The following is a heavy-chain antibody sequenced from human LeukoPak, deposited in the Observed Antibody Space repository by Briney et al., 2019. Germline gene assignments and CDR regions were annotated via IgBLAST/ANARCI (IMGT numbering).Heavy chain of an antibody. Sequence: SVKVSCKASGGTFSSYAISWVRQAPGQGLEWMGGIIPIFGTANYAQKFQGRVTITADKSTSTAYMELSSLRSEDTAVYYCARVTVGIRGLHFDSWGQGTLVTVSS. D-gene: IGHD3-10*01. CDR1: GGTFSSYA. CDR2: IIPIFGTA. V-gene: IGHV1-69*06. J-gene: IGHJ4*02. CDR3: ARVTVGIRGLHFDS.